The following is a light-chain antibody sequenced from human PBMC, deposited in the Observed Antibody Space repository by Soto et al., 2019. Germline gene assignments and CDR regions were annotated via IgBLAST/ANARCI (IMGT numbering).Light chain of an antibody. J-gene: IGLJ2*01. CDR1: SSDVGGYDY. Sequence: QSALTQPASVSGSPGQSITISCTGTSSDVGGYDYVSWCQQYPGKAPKLMIYDVSNRPSGVSNRFSGSKSGNTASLTISGLRAEDEADYYCSSYTSSRTLTFGGGTKLTVL. CDR2: DVS. V-gene: IGLV2-14*03. CDR3: SSYTSSRTLT.